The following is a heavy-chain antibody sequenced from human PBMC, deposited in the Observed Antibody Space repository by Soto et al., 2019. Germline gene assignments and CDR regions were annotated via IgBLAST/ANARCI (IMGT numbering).Heavy chain of an antibody. CDR1: GFPVSDNY. D-gene: IGHD6-13*01. Sequence: EVQLVESGGGLVQPGGSRRLSCAASGFPVSDNYMTWVRQSPGKGLAWVSVIYSDGRTYYADAVKGRFTISRDSPKNTLDLQKDTIIAEDKAAYYCVTYSSPEDWGQGTLVAVSS. J-gene: IGHJ4*02. CDR3: VTYSSPED. V-gene: IGHV3-66*01. CDR2: IYSDGRT.